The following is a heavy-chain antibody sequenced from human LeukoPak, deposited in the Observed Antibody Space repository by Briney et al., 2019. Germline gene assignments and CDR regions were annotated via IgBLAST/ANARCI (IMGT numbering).Heavy chain of an antibody. CDR1: GGSISSSSYY. J-gene: IGHJ4*02. V-gene: IGHV4-39*07. Sequence: PSETLSLTCTVSGGSISSSSYYWGWIRQPPGKGLEWIGSIYYSGSTYYNPSLKSRVTISVDTSKNQFSLKLSSVTAADTAVYYCARDVIAVAGKAFDYWGQGTLVTASS. CDR2: IYYSGST. CDR3: ARDVIAVAGKAFDY. D-gene: IGHD6-19*01.